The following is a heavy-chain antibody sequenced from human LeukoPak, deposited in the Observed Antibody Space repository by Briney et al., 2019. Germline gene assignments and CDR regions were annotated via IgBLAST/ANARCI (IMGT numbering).Heavy chain of an antibody. CDR1: GFTFSSYS. D-gene: IGHD2-15*01. V-gene: IGHV3-48*01. Sequence: GGSLRLSCAASGFTFSSYSMNWVRQAPGKGLEWVSYISSSSSTIYYADSVKGRFTISRDNAKNSLYLQMNSLRAEDTAVYYCAREGDISLDYWGQGTLVTVSS. CDR3: AREGDISLDY. J-gene: IGHJ4*02. CDR2: ISSSSSTI.